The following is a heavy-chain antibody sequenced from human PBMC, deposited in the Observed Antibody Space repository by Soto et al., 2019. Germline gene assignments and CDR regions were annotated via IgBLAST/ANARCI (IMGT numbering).Heavy chain of an antibody. CDR3: VRFVAIPCYPDN. Sequence: QVQLVQSGAEVRQPASSVKVSCKTSGGTFSSYAISWVRQAPGQGLEWMGGIVPIVDTSTYAQKFQGRVTITADESTSTVYMELSSLRSDDTAVYYCVRFVAIPCYPDNWGQGTLVTVSS. J-gene: IGHJ4*02. CDR2: IVPIVDTS. CDR1: GGTFSSYA. D-gene: IGHD2-15*01. V-gene: IGHV1-69*12.